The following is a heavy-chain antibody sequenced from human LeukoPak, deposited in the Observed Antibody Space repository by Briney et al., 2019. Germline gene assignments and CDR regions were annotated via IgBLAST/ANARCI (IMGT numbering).Heavy chain of an antibody. Sequence: GASVKVSCKASGYTFTSYDINWVRQATGQGLEWMGWMNPNSGNTGYAQKFQGRVTMTRNTPISTAYMELSSLRSEDTAVYYCARTSGYSGGWYNFDYYYGMDVWGQGTTVTVSS. V-gene: IGHV1-8*01. J-gene: IGHJ6*02. CDR2: MNPNSGNT. D-gene: IGHD6-19*01. CDR3: ARTSGYSGGWYNFDYYYGMDV. CDR1: GYTFTSYD.